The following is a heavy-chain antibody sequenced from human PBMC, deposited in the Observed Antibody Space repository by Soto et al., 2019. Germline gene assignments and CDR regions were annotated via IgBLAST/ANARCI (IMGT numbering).Heavy chain of an antibody. CDR1: GFPGRSNY. CDR3: ARETGFWSGYYAFDI. CDR2: IYSGGST. Sequence: GSLKLPCAASGFPGRSNYLSWVRPAPGEGPEWVSVIYSGGSTYYADSVKGRFNISRDNSKNTLYLQMNSLRAEDTAVYYCARETGFWSGYYAFDIWGQGTMVTVSS. J-gene: IGHJ3*02. D-gene: IGHD3-3*01. V-gene: IGHV3-66*02.